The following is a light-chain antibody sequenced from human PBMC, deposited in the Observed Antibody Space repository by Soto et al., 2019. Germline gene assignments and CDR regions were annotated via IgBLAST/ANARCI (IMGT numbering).Light chain of an antibody. V-gene: IGLV2-11*01. Sequence: QSALTQPRPVSGSPGQSVTISCTGTSSDVGGYNYVSWYQQHPGKAPKLMIYDVSKRPSGVPDRFSGSKSGNTASLTISGLRAEDEADYYCCSYAGSYTYVFGTGTKVTVL. CDR1: SSDVGGYNY. CDR3: CSYAGSYTYV. J-gene: IGLJ1*01. CDR2: DVS.